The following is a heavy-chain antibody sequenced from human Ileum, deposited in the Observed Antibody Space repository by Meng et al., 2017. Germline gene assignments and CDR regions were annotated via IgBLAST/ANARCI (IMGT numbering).Heavy chain of an antibody. CDR2: ISNSGNIR. V-gene: IGHV3-11*01. J-gene: IGHJ4*02. D-gene: IGHD7-27*01. CDR1: GFTFRDHY. CDR3: GRGHWGLDY. Sequence: QGQLVGSGGGLVEPGGSLRLSCAASGFTFRDHYMTWVRQAPGKGPEWVSFISNSGNIRENADSVKGRFTISRDNAKNALYLHMDSLKVEDTAMYYCGRGHWGLDYWGQGTLVTVSS.